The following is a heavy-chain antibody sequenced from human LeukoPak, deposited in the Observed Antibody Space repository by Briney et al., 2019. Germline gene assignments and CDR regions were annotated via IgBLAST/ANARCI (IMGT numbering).Heavy chain of an antibody. CDR2: ISSSGSTI. J-gene: IGHJ6*02. Sequence: PGGSLSLSCAASGFTFSSYEMNWVRQAPGKGLEWVSYISSSGSTIYYADSVKGRFTISRDNAKNSLYLQMNSLRAEDTAVYYCARDQTLYYDSSGYYYRYYGMDVWGQGTTVTVSS. D-gene: IGHD3-22*01. CDR3: ARDQTLYYDSSGYYYRYYGMDV. CDR1: GFTFSSYE. V-gene: IGHV3-48*03.